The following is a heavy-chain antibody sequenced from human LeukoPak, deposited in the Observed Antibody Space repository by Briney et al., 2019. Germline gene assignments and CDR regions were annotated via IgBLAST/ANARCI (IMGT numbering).Heavy chain of an antibody. Sequence: SETLSLTCTVSGGSVTSSTFSWAWIRQPPGKGLEWIGNIYTSGNTYYNPSLKSRVTMSVDTSKNQCSLKLSSVTAADTAVYYCARHRDSSALEAFDIWGQGTLVTVSS. CDR2: IYTSGNT. CDR3: ARHRDSSALEAFDI. CDR1: GGSVTSSTFS. V-gene: IGHV4-39*01. J-gene: IGHJ3*02. D-gene: IGHD3-22*01.